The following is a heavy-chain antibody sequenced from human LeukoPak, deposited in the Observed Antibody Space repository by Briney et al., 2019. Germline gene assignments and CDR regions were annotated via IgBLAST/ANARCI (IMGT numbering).Heavy chain of an antibody. D-gene: IGHD2-8*01. CDR1: GFWFGDSA. J-gene: IGHJ6*03. CDR2: IRNGRNGEPP. CDR3: AKSGNGYDFYMDV. V-gene: IGHV3-49*03. Sequence: GGSLRLSCTTSGFWFGDSALSWFRQAPGKGLEWIGFIRNGRNGEPPQYAASVAGRFLISSDDSKSVVYLQMNSLRTEDSAVYYCAKSGNGYDFYMDVRGKGSTVTVSS.